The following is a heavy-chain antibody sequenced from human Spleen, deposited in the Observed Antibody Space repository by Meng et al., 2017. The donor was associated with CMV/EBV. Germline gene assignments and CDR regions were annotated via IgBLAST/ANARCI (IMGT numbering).Heavy chain of an antibody. CDR3: ARWYSSSSGDWFDP. V-gene: IGHV4-59*01. CDR1: GGSISSYY. CDR2: IYYSGST. Sequence: SETLSLTCTVSGGSISSYYWSWIRQPPGKGLEWIGYIYYSGSTNYNPSLKSRVTISVDTSKNQFSLKLSSVTAADTAVYYCARWYSSSSGDWFDPWGQGTLVTVS. D-gene: IGHD6-6*01. J-gene: IGHJ5*02.